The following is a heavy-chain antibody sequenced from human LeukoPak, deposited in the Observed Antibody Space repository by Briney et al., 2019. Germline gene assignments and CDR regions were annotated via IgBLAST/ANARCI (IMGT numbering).Heavy chain of an antibody. Sequence: PGGSLRLSCAASGFIFNSYGMLWVRQAPGKGLEWVSGISPSGDITYYADSVKGRFTISRDNSKNTLYLEVISLTAEDTAVYYCARCEWHYYHYYMDVWGKGTTVTVSS. V-gene: IGHV3-23*01. CDR2: ISPSGDIT. CDR1: GFIFNSYG. CDR3: ARCEWHYYHYYMDV. D-gene: IGHD3-3*01. J-gene: IGHJ6*03.